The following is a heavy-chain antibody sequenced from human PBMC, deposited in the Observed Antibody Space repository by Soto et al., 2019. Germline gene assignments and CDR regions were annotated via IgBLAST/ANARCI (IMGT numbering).Heavy chain of an antibody. Sequence: GGSLRLSCAASGFTFDDYAMHWVRQAPGKGLEWVSGISCNSGSIGYADSVKGRFTISRDNAKNSLYLQMNSLRAEDTALYYCAKGPLGVIHGNWFDPWGQGTLVTVSS. CDR2: ISCNSGSI. CDR3: AKGPLGVIHGNWFDP. D-gene: IGHD3-10*01. V-gene: IGHV3-9*01. CDR1: GFTFDDYA. J-gene: IGHJ5*02.